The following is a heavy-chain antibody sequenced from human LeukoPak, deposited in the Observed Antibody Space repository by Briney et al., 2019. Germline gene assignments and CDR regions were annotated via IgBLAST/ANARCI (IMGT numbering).Heavy chain of an antibody. D-gene: IGHD5-18*01. CDR2: INHSGST. J-gene: IGHJ5*02. V-gene: IGHV4-34*01. CDR1: GGSFSGYY. Sequence: SETLSLTCAVYGGSFSGYYWSWIRQPPGKGLEWIGEINHSGSTNYNPSLKSRVTISVDTSKNQFSLKLSSVTAADTAVYYCARGSTARRHWFDPWGQGILVTVSS. CDR3: ARGSTARRHWFDP.